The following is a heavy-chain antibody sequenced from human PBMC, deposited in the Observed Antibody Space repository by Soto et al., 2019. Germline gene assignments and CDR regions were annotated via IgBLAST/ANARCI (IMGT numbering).Heavy chain of an antibody. V-gene: IGHV4-30-4*01. D-gene: IGHD3-10*01. J-gene: IGHJ4*02. CDR2: IYYSGST. CDR3: ARLTMVRGKYYFDY. Sequence: SETLSLTCTVSGGSISSGDYYWSWIRQPPGKGLEWIGYIYYSGSTYYNPSLKSRVTISVDTSKNQFSLKLSSVTAADTAVYYCARLTMVRGKYYFDYWGQGTLVTVSS. CDR1: GGSISSGDYY.